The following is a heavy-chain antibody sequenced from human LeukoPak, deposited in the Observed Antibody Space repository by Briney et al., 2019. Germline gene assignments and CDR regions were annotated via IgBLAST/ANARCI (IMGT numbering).Heavy chain of an antibody. V-gene: IGHV3-30*04. CDR1: GFTFSSYA. CDR3: ARAGYRYCTSTSCYKYFQH. D-gene: IGHD2-2*02. CDR2: ISYDGSNK. Sequence: PGGSLRLSCAASGFTFSSYAMHWVRQAPGKGLEWVAVISYDGSNKYYADSVKGRFTISRDNSKNTLYLQMNSLRAEDTAVYYCARAGYRYCTSTSCYKYFQHWGQGTLVTVSS. J-gene: IGHJ1*01.